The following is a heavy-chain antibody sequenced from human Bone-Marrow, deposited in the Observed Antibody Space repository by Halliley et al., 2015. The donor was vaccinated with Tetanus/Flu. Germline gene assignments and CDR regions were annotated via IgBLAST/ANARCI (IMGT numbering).Heavy chain of an antibody. CDR2: IIPISGAA. Sequence: QLVQSGAEVKKPGSSVKVSCKASGDTFSPYAINWVRQAPGQGLEWMGGIIPISGAANYAQKFQGRVTITADASTNTAYMEVTSLRSEDTAVFYCARDPGGRFDYWGQGPLVTVSS. CDR3: ARDPGGRFDY. V-gene: IGHV1-69*01. D-gene: IGHD3-16*01. J-gene: IGHJ4*02. CDR1: GDTFSPYA.